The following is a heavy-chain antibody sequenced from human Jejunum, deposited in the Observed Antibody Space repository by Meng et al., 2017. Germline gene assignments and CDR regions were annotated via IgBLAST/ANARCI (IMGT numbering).Heavy chain of an antibody. Sequence: QVLLQESGPGLVRPSETLSPTCTVSGGSVSSTNCYWSWIRQPPGKGLEWIGYRYYSGSTNYNPSLKSRVTISVDTSKSQFSLKLFSVTAADTAVYYCAREYCISTTCYFDSWGQGTLVTVSS. CDR2: RYYSGST. CDR1: GGSVSSTNCY. CDR3: AREYCISTTCYFDS. D-gene: IGHD2-2*01. J-gene: IGHJ4*02. V-gene: IGHV4-61*01.